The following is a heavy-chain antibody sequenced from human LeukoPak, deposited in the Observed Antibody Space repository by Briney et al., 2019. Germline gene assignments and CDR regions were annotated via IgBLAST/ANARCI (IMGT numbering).Heavy chain of an antibody. D-gene: IGHD2-8*01. V-gene: IGHV4-59*08. CDR3: ARHVYCTNGICSDY. CDR1: GGSISSYS. J-gene: IGHJ4*02. Sequence: SETLSLTYTVSGGSISSYSWNWIRQPPGRGLEWIGNLYYSGSTNYNPSLKSRVTMSVDTSKNQLSLTLSSVTAADTAVYYCARHVYCTNGICSDYWGQGTLVTVSS. CDR2: LYYSGST.